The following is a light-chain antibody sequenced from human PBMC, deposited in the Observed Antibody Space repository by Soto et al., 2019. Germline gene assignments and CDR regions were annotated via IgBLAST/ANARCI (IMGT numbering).Light chain of an antibody. J-gene: IGKJ5*01. CDR3: QQFNNWSHT. CDR2: VAS. CDR1: QSVNQK. Sequence: KVVTLSPATLSVSQGERATLSCRASQSVNQKLGWYQQKPGQAPRLLIYVASYRATGIPARFSGSGSGTEYTLTISNLQAEDFAVYYCQQFNNWSHTFGQGTRLEIK. V-gene: IGKV3-15*01.